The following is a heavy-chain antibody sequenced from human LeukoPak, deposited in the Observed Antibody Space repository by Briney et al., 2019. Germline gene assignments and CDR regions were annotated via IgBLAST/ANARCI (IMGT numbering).Heavy chain of an antibody. Sequence: GGSLRLSCAASGFTVSSNYMSWVRQSPGKRMEWDSVIYRGGSTYYAYSVKGRFTISRDNSENTLYLQMNSLRAEETAVYYCAREYSSSWYPTNWFDPWGQGTLVTVSS. J-gene: IGHJ5*02. CDR2: IYRGGST. D-gene: IGHD6-13*01. CDR3: AREYSSSWYPTNWFDP. CDR1: GFTVSSNY. V-gene: IGHV3-53*01.